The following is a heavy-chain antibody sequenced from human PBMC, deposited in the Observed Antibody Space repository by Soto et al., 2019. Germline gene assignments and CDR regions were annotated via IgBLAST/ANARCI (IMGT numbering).Heavy chain of an antibody. Sequence: EVLLEESGGDLVQPGGSLRLSCAASGFSVSNNYMTWVRQVPGKGLEWVSVIQDGGSITYADSVRDRFTISRDSTKKTLFLQMSSLRPEDTAVYFCARGEGSGSNALGQWGQGTLVTVSS. V-gene: IGHV3-66*01. CDR2: IQDGGSI. CDR3: ARGEGSGSNALGQ. D-gene: IGHD3-10*01. J-gene: IGHJ4*02. CDR1: GFSVSNNY.